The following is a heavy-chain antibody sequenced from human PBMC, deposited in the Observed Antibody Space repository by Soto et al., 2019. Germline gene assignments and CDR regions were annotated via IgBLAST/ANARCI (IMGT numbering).Heavy chain of an antibody. J-gene: IGHJ4*02. CDR3: VGSLMSRAMESFDY. Sequence: HVQLQESGPGLVKPSEPLSLTCSVSAGSISRYYWGWVRQSPGEGLEWIAHISYTVDASYNPSLKSRVTIPLDTSKNQIAVSLMSVTAADTAVYYCVGSLMSRAMESFDYWGQGTLVTVTS. CDR1: AGSISRYY. V-gene: IGHV4-59*01. D-gene: IGHD5-18*01. CDR2: ISYTVDA.